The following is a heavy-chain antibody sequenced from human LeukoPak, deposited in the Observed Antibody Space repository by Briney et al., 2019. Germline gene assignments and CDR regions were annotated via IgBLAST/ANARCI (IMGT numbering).Heavy chain of an antibody. CDR2: ISAYNGNT. V-gene: IGHV1-18*01. Sequence: GASVKVSCKASGYTFTSYGISWVRQAPGQGLEWMGWISAYNGNTNYAQKLQGRVTMTRDTSTSTVYMELSSLRSEDTAVYYCARDKDSSGRFDYWGQGTLVTVSS. J-gene: IGHJ4*02. D-gene: IGHD6-19*01. CDR1: GYTFTSYG. CDR3: ARDKDSSGRFDY.